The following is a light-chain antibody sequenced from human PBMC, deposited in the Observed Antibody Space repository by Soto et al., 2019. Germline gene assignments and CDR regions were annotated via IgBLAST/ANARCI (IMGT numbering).Light chain of an antibody. V-gene: IGLV2-11*01. CDR3: CSYAGSPRYV. J-gene: IGLJ1*01. CDR2: DVS. CDR1: SSDVGGYNY. Sequence: QSALTQPRSVSGSPGQSVTISCTGTSSDVGGYNYVSWYQQHPGKAPKVMIYDVSERPSGVPDRFSGSKSGNTASLTISGLQDEDEADYYCCSYAGSPRYVLGTGTKVTVL.